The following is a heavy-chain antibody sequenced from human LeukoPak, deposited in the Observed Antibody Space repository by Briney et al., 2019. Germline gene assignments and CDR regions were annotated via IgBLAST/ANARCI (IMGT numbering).Heavy chain of an antibody. CDR1: GLSFSNYW. CDR2: IGQDGTGN. D-gene: IGHD1-7*01. V-gene: IGHV3-7*01. CDR3: ARDLNYYATDY. Sequence: GGSLRLSCAASGLSFSNYWTTSVRQAPGKGLEWVANIGQDGTGNHYVDSVKGRFTISRDNAKNSLYLQMNSLRADDTAVYYCARDLNYYATDYWGQGTLVTVSS. J-gene: IGHJ4*02.